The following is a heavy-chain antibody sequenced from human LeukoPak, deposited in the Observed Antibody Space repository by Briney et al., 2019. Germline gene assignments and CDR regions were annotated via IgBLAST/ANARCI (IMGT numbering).Heavy chain of an antibody. CDR1: GYTFTSYD. V-gene: IGHV1-18*01. D-gene: IGHD4-23*01. J-gene: IGHJ3*02. Sequence: GASVKVSCKASGYTFTSYDINWVRQATGQGLEWMGWISAYNGNTNYAQKLQGRVTMTTDTSTSTAYMELRSLRSDDTAVYYCARDVMTTVVTHGGAFDIWGQGTMVTVSS. CDR3: ARDVMTTVVTHGGAFDI. CDR2: ISAYNGNT.